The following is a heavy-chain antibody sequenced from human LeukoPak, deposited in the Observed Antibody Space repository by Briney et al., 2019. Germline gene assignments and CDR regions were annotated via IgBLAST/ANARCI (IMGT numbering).Heavy chain of an antibody. V-gene: IGHV3-11*01. Sequence: GGSLRLSCAASGFTFSDYYMSWIRQAPGKGLEWVSYISSSTSTIYYPDSMKGRFPISTDNAKNSLYLQMNSLRAEDTAVYYCARVYYYGMDVWGEGTTVTVSS. CDR2: ISSSTSTI. CDR1: GFTFSDYY. CDR3: ARVYYYGMDV. J-gene: IGHJ6*04.